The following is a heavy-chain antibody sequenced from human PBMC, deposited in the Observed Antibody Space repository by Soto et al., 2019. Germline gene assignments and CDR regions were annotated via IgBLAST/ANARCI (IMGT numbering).Heavy chain of an antibody. CDR2: VYLSGGT. CDR3: ARHGGITLVRGVLTAFDI. Sequence: SETLSLTCNVAGGTLNSPYYYWTWNRQSPGKGLEWIGYVYLSGGTNYNPSLRSRVTISMDTSKNQFSLKLNSVTAADTAVYYCARHGGITLVRGVLTAFDIWGQGTMVTVSS. J-gene: IGHJ3*02. D-gene: IGHD3-10*01. V-gene: IGHV4-61*01. CDR1: GGTLNSPYYY.